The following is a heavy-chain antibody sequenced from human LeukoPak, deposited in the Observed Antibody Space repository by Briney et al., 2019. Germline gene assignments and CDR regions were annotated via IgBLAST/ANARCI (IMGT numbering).Heavy chain of an antibody. V-gene: IGHV4-34*01. Sequence: SETLSLTCAVYGASFSGYYWSWVRQPPGEGLECLGEINHSGSTKSNPSLKSRVTISIDTSKNQFSLKLSSGPAADTAVYYCWRKGNCSGDHYNHRPIDVWDKGTLVTVSS. CDR1: GASFSGYY. D-gene: IGHD3-22*01. CDR2: INHSGST. J-gene: IGHJ4*02. CDR3: WRKGNCSGDHYNHRPIDV.